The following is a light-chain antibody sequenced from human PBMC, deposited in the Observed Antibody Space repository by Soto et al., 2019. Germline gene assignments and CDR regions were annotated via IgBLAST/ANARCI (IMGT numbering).Light chain of an antibody. CDR3: QQSSSYSPT. J-gene: IGKJ2*01. V-gene: IGKV1-5*03. CDR1: QTSSTW. CDR2: RAS. Sequence: DIQMTQSPSTLSASVGDRVTITCRASQTSSTWLAWYQQKPGKAPNLLIYRASTLESGVPPRFSGSGSGTGFTLTISSLQPDDFATYYCQQSSSYSPTFGQGTKLE.